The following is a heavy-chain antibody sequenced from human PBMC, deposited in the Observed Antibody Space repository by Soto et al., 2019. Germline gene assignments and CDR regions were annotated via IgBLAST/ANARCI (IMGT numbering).Heavy chain of an antibody. V-gene: IGHV3-23*01. J-gene: IGHJ4*02. D-gene: IGHD5-12*01. CDR3: TKVKDEGVPTTKFES. Sequence: GGSLRLSCAASGFSFTNYALCWVRQAPGKGLDWVSGIGTDGTTYYADSVKGRFTIFRDNSRNTLYLQMNNVRAEDTAIYYCTKVKDEGVPTTKFESWGQGTLVTVSS. CDR2: IGTDGTT. CDR1: GFSFTNYA.